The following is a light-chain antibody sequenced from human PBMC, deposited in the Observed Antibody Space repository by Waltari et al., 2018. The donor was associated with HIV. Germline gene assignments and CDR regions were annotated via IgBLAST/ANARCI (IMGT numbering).Light chain of an antibody. CDR1: SSNIVFII. J-gene: IGLJ3*02. CDR3: AAWDDSLNGLV. CDR2: TNN. Sequence: QSVLTQPPSASGTPGQRVTISCSASSSNIVFIIVNWYQQLPGAAPKLLTYTNNQRPSGVPDRFSGSKSGTSASLAISGLQSEDEADYYCAAWDDSLNGLVFGGGTKLTVL. V-gene: IGLV1-44*01.